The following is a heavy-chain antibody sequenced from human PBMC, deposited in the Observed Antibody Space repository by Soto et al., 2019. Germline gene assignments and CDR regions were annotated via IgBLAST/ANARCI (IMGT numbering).Heavy chain of an antibody. J-gene: IGHJ6*02. CDR3: ARCYYDISGYFAGYYYYGMDV. CDR2: IYTSGST. V-gene: IGHV4-4*07. CDR1: GGSISSYY. D-gene: IGHD3-22*01. Sequence: SETLSLTCTVSGGSISSYYWSWIRQPAGKGLEWIGRIYTSGSTNYNPSLKSRVTMSVDTSKNHFSLKLSSVTAADTAVYYCARCYYDISGYFAGYYYYGMDVWGQGTTVTVSS.